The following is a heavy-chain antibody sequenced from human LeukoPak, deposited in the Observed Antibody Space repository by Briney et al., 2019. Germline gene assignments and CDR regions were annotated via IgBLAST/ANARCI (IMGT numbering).Heavy chain of an antibody. V-gene: IGHV1-24*01. D-gene: IGHD3-22*01. CDR3: ATNRPGFYDSSGRGPPHN. CDR2: FDPEDGET. Sequence: ASVKVSCKASGGTFSSYAISWVRQAPGQGLEWMGGFDPEDGETIYAQKFQGRVTMTEDTSTDTAYMELSSLRSEDTAVYYCATNRPGFYDSSGRGPPHNWGQGTLVTVSS. J-gene: IGHJ4*02. CDR1: GGTFSSYA.